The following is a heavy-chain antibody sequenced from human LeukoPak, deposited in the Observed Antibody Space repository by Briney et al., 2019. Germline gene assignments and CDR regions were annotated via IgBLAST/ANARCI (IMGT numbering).Heavy chain of an antibody. D-gene: IGHD3-10*01. CDR3: ARVYGSGSYHVSYYYYYMDV. J-gene: IGHJ6*03. V-gene: IGHV4-4*07. CDR1: GGSIRSYY. CDR2: IYTSGST. Sequence: SETLSLTCTVSGGSIRSYYWSWIRQPAGKGLEWIGRIYTSGSTNYNPSLKSRVTMSVDTSKNQFSLKLSSVTAADTAVYYCARVYGSGSYHVSYYYYYMDVWGKGTTVTVSS.